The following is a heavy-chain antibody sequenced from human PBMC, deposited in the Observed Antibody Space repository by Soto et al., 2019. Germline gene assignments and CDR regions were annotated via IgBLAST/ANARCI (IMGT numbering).Heavy chain of an antibody. D-gene: IGHD2-2*01. V-gene: IGHV2-5*02. J-gene: IGHJ3*01. CDR1: GFSFSADGVG. CDR3: AHALGGTSWPNDAFDV. Sequence: HITLKESGPTLVKPTQTLTLTCIFSGFSFSADGVGVGWIRQPPGKTLEWLTLIYWDDDTRYRPSLKSRHTIPKDSSKDQVALTMTNTYPLDTATYYRAHALGGTSWPNDAFDVWGQGTVITVPS. CDR2: IYWDDDT.